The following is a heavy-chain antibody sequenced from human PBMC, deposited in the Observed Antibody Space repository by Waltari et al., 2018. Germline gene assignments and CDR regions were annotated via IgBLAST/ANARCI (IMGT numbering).Heavy chain of an antibody. V-gene: IGHV4-34*01. Sequence: QVQLQQWGAGLLKPSATLSLTCAVYGGSFSGYYWSWIRQPPGKGLGWIGEINHSGSTNYNPSLKSRVTISVDTSKNQFSLKLSSVTAADTAVYYCARAHYYDSSGYYGYWGQGTLVTVSS. CDR3: ARAHYYDSSGYYGY. CDR1: GGSFSGYY. J-gene: IGHJ4*02. D-gene: IGHD3-22*01. CDR2: INHSGST.